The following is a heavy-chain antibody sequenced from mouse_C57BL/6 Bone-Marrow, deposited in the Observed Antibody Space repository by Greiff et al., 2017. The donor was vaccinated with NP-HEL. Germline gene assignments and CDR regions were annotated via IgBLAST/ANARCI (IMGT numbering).Heavy chain of an antibody. V-gene: IGHV1-7*01. CDR2: INPSSGYT. D-gene: IGHD1-1*01. CDR1: GYTFTSYW. Sequence: VQLQQSGAELAKPGASVKLSCKASGYTFTSYWMHWVKQRPGQGLEWIGYINPSSGYTKYNHKFKDKATLTADKSSSTAYMQLSSLTYEDSAVYYCAAYYGSSLYAMDYWGQGTSVTVSS. CDR3: AAYYGSSLYAMDY. J-gene: IGHJ4*01.